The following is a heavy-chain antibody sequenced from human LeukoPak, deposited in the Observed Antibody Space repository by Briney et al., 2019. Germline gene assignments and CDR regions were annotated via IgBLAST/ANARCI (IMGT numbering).Heavy chain of an antibody. CDR1: GFIFSSYA. J-gene: IGHJ5*02. CDR3: ARDLGCSSTSCYGNWFDP. Sequence: GRSLRLSCAASGFIFSSYAMHWVRLAPGKGLEWVAVISYDGSNKYYADSVKGRFTISRDNSKNTLYLQMYSLRAEDTAVYYCARDLGCSSTSCYGNWFDPWGQGTLVTVSS. CDR2: ISYDGSNK. V-gene: IGHV3-30-3*01. D-gene: IGHD2-2*01.